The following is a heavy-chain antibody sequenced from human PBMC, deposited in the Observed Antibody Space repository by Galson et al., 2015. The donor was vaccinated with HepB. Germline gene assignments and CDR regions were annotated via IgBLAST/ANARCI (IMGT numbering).Heavy chain of an antibody. CDR3: ARGAGTTLYFDY. D-gene: IGHD1-7*01. CDR2: IYSVGNT. V-gene: IGHV3-53*04. Sequence: SLRLSCAASGFTVSSNYMSWVRQAAGKGLEWVSVIYSVGNTYYADSVKGRFTISRHNSKNTLYLQMNSLRAEDTAVYYCARGAGTTLYFDYWGQGTLVTVSS. J-gene: IGHJ4*02. CDR1: GFTVSSNY.